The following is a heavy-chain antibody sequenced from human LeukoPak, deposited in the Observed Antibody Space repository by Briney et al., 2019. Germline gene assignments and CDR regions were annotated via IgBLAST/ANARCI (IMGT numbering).Heavy chain of an antibody. CDR3: AKDKGIAVAGTGFDY. CDR2: IRYDGSNK. V-gene: IGHV3-30*02. Sequence: GGSLRLSCAASGFTFSSYGMHWVRQAPGKGLEWVAFIRYDGSNKYYADSVKGRFTISRDNSKNTLYLQMNSLRAEDTAVYYCAKDKGIAVAGTGFDYWGQGTLVTVSS. J-gene: IGHJ4*02. CDR1: GFTFSSYG. D-gene: IGHD6-19*01.